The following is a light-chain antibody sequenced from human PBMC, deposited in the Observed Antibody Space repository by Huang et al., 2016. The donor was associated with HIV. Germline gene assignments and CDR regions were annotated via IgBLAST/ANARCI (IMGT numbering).Light chain of an antibody. CDR1: KNINKY. J-gene: IGKJ2*01. CDR3: QQSFTTVPYT. Sequence: DIEMNQSPSSLSASVGDTVTMTCRASKNINKYLNWYKQKVGKATKLIISVVSHLKEGVPLRFSGSKSGTNFTLTNKNLHPDDFATYYCQQSFTTVPYTFAQGTKLEIK. V-gene: IGKV1-39*01. CDR2: VVS.